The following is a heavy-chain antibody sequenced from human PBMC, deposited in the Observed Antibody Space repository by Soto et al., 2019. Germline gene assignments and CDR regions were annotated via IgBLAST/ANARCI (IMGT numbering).Heavy chain of an antibody. V-gene: IGHV1-3*01. D-gene: IGHD7-27*01. J-gene: IGHJ4*02. CDR3: ARSLSFELTGDY. Sequence: ASVKVSCKASGYTFTSYAMHWVRQAPGQRLEWMGWINAGNGNTKYSQKFQGRVTITRDTSASTAYMELSSLRSEDTAVYYCARSLSFELTGDYWGQGTLVTVSS. CDR1: GYTFTSYA. CDR2: INAGNGNT.